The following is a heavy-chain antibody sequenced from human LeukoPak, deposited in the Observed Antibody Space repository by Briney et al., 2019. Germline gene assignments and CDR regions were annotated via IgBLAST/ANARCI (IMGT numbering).Heavy chain of an antibody. CDR2: ISSSSGTI. V-gene: IGHV3-48*04. Sequence: GGSLRLSCAASGFTFSTSPMNWVRQAPGKGPEWVSYISSSSGTIYYADSVKGRFTISRDNAENSLYLQMNSLRAEDTAVYYCARGDLLVAATPVWFDLWGQGTLVTVSS. J-gene: IGHJ5*02. CDR3: ARGDLLVAATPVWFDL. CDR1: GFTFSTSP. D-gene: IGHD2-15*01.